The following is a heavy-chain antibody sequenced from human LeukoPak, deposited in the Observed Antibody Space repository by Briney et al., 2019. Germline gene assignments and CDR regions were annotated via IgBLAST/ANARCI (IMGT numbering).Heavy chain of an antibody. D-gene: IGHD3-10*02. Sequence: GESLKISCRGSGYIFTNYWIGWVRQMPGQGLEWMGWMNPNSGNTGYAQKFQGRVSMTRDTSISTAYMELSSLRSEDTAVYYCARGPVEAVFGVSTEDWGQGTTVTVSS. J-gene: IGHJ6*02. CDR2: MNPNSGNT. CDR1: GYIFTNYW. V-gene: IGHV1-8*02. CDR3: ARGPVEAVFGVSTED.